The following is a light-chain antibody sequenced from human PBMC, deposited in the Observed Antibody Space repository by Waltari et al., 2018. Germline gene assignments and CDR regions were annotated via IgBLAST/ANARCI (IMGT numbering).Light chain of an antibody. CDR1: SGNIASNF. CDR2: EDD. CDR3: QSFDMSNWV. J-gene: IGLJ3*02. V-gene: IGLV6-57*04. Sequence: NFMLTQPHSVSESPMKTVTISCTRSSGNIASNFVQWYQQHPGSAPTPVIYEDDQRPSGVPVRFSGSIDASSNAASLTISGLKTDDEADYYCQSFDMSNWVFGGGTKLTVL.